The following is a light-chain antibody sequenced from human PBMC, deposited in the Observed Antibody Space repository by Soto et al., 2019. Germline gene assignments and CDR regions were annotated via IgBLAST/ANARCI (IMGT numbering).Light chain of an antibody. CDR1: QDISNS. V-gene: IGKV1-33*01. CDR2: EAS. CDR3: QHYDNLPRYT. J-gene: IGKJ2*01. Sequence: DIQMTQSPSSLSTSVGERVTITCQASQDISNSLNWYQQKPRKAPNLLIYEASKLQTGVPSRFSGGGSGTHFTFTISNLQPEDIATYYCQHYDNLPRYTFGLGTKLEIK.